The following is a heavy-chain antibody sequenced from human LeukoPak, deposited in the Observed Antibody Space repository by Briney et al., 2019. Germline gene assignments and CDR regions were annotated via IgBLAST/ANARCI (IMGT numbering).Heavy chain of an antibody. CDR2: IAGSDAGT. CDR3: VRLAGADEEFDY. Sequence: GGSLRLSCAASGFTFSTYAMSWVRQTPGKGLEWVSSIAGSDAGTYYADSVKGRFTISRDNSKNTLYLQMNSLRAEDTAVYYCVRLAGADEEFDYWGQGTLVTVSS. D-gene: IGHD4-17*01. CDR1: GFTFSTYA. V-gene: IGHV3-23*01. J-gene: IGHJ4*02.